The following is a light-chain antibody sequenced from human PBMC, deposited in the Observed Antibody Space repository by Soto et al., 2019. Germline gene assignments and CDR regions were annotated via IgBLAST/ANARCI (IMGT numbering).Light chain of an antibody. Sequence: QAVVTQEPSLTVSPGGTVILTCGSSTGAVTSGHWPSWFQEKPGQAPKTLIYYTSNKHSWTPARFSGSLLGGKAALTLSGAQPGEEPHYYCLVPYGVTRVFVGGTKLTVL. J-gene: IGLJ3*02. CDR2: YTS. CDR1: TGAVTSGHW. CDR3: LVPYGVTRV. V-gene: IGLV7-46*01.